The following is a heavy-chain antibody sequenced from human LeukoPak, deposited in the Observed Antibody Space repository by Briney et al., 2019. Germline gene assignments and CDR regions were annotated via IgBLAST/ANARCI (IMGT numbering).Heavy chain of an antibody. CDR3: ATSPGDFDY. D-gene: IGHD1-26*01. J-gene: IGHJ4*02. CDR1: GFTFSSYA. V-gene: IGHV3-48*03. Sequence: PGGSLRLSCAASGFTFSSYAMNWVRQAPGKGLEWVSYIRCSGSTMYYADSVKGRFTISRDNAKNSLYLQMNSLRAEDTAVYYCATSPGDFDYWGQGTLVTVSS. CDR2: IRCSGSTM.